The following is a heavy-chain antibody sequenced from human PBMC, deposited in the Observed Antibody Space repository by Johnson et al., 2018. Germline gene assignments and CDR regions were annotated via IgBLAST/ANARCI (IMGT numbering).Heavy chain of an antibody. J-gene: IGHJ1*01. Sequence: VQLVQSGGGLVQPGGSLRLSCAASGFTFSSYWMSWVRQAPGKGLEWVANIKQDGSEKYYVDSVKGRFTISRDNAKNSLYLQMNSLKTGDTAVYYCTTVDIVVVVAAMQDRLQHWGQGTLVTVSS. D-gene: IGHD2-15*01. CDR2: IKQDGSEK. V-gene: IGHV3-7*03. CDR3: TTVDIVVVVAAMQDRLQH. CDR1: GFTFSSYW.